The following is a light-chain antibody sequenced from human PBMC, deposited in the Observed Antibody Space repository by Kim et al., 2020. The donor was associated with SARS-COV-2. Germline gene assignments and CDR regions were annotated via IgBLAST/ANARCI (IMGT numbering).Light chain of an antibody. CDR3: QKYNSAPWT. CDR2: AAS. J-gene: IGKJ1*01. Sequence: ASTGDRVTIPGRASQDIANSLAWYQQKPGKVPQVLIYAASTLQSGVPSRFSGSGSGTEFTLTIGSLQTEDVATYYCQKYNSAPWTFGPGTKVDIK. V-gene: IGKV1-27*01. CDR1: QDIANS.